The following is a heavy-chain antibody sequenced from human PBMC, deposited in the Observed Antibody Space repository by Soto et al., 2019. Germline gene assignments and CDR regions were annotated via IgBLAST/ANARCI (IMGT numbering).Heavy chain of an antibody. Sequence: LSLTCAASGFTFSSYGMHWVRQAPGKGLEWVAVIWYDGSNKYYADSVKGRFTISRDNSKNTLYLQMNSLRAEDTAVYYCARDIAAAASPQFFFDYWGQGTLVTVSS. CDR2: IWYDGSNK. CDR1: GFTFSSYG. V-gene: IGHV3-33*01. D-gene: IGHD6-13*01. CDR3: ARDIAAAASPQFFFDY. J-gene: IGHJ4*02.